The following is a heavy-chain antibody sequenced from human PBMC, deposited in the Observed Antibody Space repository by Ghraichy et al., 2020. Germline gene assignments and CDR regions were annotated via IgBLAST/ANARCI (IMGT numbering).Heavy chain of an antibody. CDR1: GFTFSDYY. CDR3: AREQAGAVRDY. V-gene: IGHV3-11*01. D-gene: IGHD6-19*01. CDR2: ISSTGSTM. J-gene: IGHJ4*02. Sequence: GGSLRLSCAASGFTFSDYYMSWIRQAPGKGLEWVSYISSTGSTMYYADSVKGRFTISRDNAKNSLYLQMNSLRAEDTAVYYCAREQAGAVRDYWGQGTLVSVSS.